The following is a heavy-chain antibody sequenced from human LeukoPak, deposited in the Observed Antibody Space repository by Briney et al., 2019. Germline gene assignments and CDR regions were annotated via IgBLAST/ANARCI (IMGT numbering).Heavy chain of an antibody. CDR1: GGSISSYY. CDR3: AREIRFLEWFDN. V-gene: IGHV4-59*01. D-gene: IGHD3-3*01. J-gene: IGHJ4*02. Sequence: PSETLSLTCTVSGGSISSYYWSWIRQPPGKGLEWIGYIYSNGNTKYNPSLKSRVTISVDTSKNQFSLELSSVTAADTAVYYCAREIRFLEWFDNWGQGTLVTVSS. CDR2: IYSNGNT.